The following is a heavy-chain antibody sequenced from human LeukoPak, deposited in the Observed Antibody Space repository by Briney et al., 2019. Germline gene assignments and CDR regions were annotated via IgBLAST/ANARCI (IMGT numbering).Heavy chain of an antibody. D-gene: IGHD3-10*01. CDR3: ARDRGRISEYYGSGRSLQYYMDV. V-gene: IGHV1-2*02. J-gene: IGHJ6*03. Sequence: ASVKVSCKTSGYTFTDYYMHWVRQAPGQGLERMGWISPNSGGTNYAQKFQGRVTMTRDTSIRTAYMEMSRLISDDTAVYYCARDRGRISEYYGSGRSLQYYMDVWGKGTTVTVSS. CDR1: GYTFTDYY. CDR2: ISPNSGGT.